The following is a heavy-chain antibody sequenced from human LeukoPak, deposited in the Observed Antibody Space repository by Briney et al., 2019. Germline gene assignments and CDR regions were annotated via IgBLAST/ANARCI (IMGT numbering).Heavy chain of an antibody. CDR3: ARDRGYFLDSSGYYPADY. V-gene: IGHV1-46*01. Sequence: ASVKVSCKASGYTFTSYYMHWVRQAPGQGLEWMGIINPSGGSTSYAQKFQGRVTMTGDTSTSTVYMELSSLRSEDTAVYYCARDRGYFLDSSGYYPADYWGQGTLVTVSS. CDR2: INPSGGST. CDR1: GYTFTSYY. D-gene: IGHD3-22*01. J-gene: IGHJ4*02.